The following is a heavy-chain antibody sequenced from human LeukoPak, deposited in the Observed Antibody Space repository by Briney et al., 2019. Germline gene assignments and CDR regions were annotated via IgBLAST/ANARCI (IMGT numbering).Heavy chain of an antibody. Sequence: GGSLRLSCAASGFTFSNYRMSWVRQAPGKRLEWVSAISGSGGSTYYADSVKGRFTISRNNSKNTLYLQMNSLRAEDTAVYYCAKDLNYYDSSGDDYWGQGTLVTVSS. CDR3: AKDLNYYDSSGDDY. CDR1: GFTFSNYR. J-gene: IGHJ4*02. D-gene: IGHD3-22*01. CDR2: ISGSGGST. V-gene: IGHV3-23*01.